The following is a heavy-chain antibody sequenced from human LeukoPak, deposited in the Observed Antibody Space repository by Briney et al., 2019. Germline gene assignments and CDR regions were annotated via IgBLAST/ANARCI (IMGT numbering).Heavy chain of an antibody. D-gene: IGHD1-14*01. Sequence: PSETLSLTCTVSGGSISSYYWSWIRQPPGKALEWIGYIYYSGSTNYNPSLTSRVTISVDTSKNQFSLKLRSVTAADTAVYYCGRVSHTETFDYWGQGTLVTVSS. CDR2: IYYSGST. V-gene: IGHV4-59*01. CDR3: GRVSHTETFDY. CDR1: GGSISSYY. J-gene: IGHJ4*02.